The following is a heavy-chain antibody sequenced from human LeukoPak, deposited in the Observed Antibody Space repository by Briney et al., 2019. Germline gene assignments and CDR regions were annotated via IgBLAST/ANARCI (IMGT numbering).Heavy chain of an antibody. CDR3: VRDSWHSNSWTSFQY. CDR1: GFTFSSYA. CDR2: ISYDGSNK. Sequence: GGSLRLSCAASGFTFSSYAMHWVRQAPGKGLEWVAVISYDGSNKYYADSVKGRFTISRDNSKNTLYLQMNSLRAEDTAVYYCVRDSWHSNSWTSFQYWGQGTLVIVSS. D-gene: IGHD6-13*01. V-gene: IGHV3-30-3*01. J-gene: IGHJ1*01.